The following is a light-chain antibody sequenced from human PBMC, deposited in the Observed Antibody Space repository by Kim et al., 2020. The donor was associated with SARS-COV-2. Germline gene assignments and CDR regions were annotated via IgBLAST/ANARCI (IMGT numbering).Light chain of an antibody. CDR2: DAS. J-gene: IGKJ2*01. CDR3: QQYDNVPTYT. CDR1: QDISYY. Sequence: ASVGDRVTITCQVSQDISYYLNWYQQKPGKAPNLLIYDASKLETGVPSRFSGSGSATHFNLTISSLQPEDFATYYCQQYDNVPTYTFGPGTKLEI. V-gene: IGKV1-33*01.